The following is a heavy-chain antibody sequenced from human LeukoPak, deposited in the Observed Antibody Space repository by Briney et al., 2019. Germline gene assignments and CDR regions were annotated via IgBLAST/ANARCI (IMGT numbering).Heavy chain of an antibody. J-gene: IGHJ4*02. D-gene: IGHD3-22*01. V-gene: IGHV3-23*01. CDR1: GFTFSSYA. CDR2: ISGSGGST. Sequence: GGSLRLSCAASGFTFSSYAMSWVRQAPGKGLEWVSAISGSGGSTYYADSVKGRFTISRDNSKNTLYLQMNSLRAGDTAVYYCATTYYYDSSARGTFDYWGQGTLVTVSS. CDR3: ATTYYYDSSARGTFDY.